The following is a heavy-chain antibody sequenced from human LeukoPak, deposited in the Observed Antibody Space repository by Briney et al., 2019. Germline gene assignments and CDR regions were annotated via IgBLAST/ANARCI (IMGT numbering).Heavy chain of an antibody. J-gene: IGHJ4*02. Sequence: PGGSLRLSCAASGFTFGSYSMNWVRQAPGKGLEWVSSISSSSSYIYYADSVKGRFTISRDNAKNSLYLQMSSLRAEDTAVYYCARDFSVTSNDYWGQGTLVTVSS. CDR2: ISSSSSYI. CDR3: ARDFSVTSNDY. CDR1: GFTFGSYS. V-gene: IGHV3-21*01. D-gene: IGHD2/OR15-2a*01.